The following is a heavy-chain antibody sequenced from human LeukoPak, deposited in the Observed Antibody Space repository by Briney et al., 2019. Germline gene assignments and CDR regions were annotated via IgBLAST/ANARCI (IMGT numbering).Heavy chain of an antibody. J-gene: IGHJ4*02. CDR1: GYTLNSYG. CDR3: ARDRLLRYPGY. CDR2: ISAYNGNT. V-gene: IGHV1-18*04. Sequence: ASGKVCCKAYGYTLNSYGISWGRQARGQGLEWMGRISAYNGNTNYAQKLQGRVTMTTDTSTSTAYMELRSLRSDDTAVYYCARDRLLRYPGYWGQGTLVTVSS. D-gene: IGHD2-15*01.